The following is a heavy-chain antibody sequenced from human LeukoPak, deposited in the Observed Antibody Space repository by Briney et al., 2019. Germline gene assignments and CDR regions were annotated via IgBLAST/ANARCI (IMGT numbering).Heavy chain of an antibody. J-gene: IGHJ4*02. CDR1: GGSISSSSYY. V-gene: IGHV4-39*07. CDR2: IYYSGST. Sequence: PSETLSLTCTVSGGSISSSSYYWGWIRQPPGKGLEWIGSIYYSGSTYYNPSLKSRVTISVDTSKNQFSLKLSSVTAADTAVYYCARGVAATRVFDYWGQGTLVTVSS. D-gene: IGHD2-15*01. CDR3: ARGVAATRVFDY.